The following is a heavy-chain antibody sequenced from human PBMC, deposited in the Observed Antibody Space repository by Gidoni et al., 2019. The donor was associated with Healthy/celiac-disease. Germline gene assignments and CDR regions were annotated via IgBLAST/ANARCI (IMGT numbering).Heavy chain of an antibody. CDR1: GYTFTSYY. CDR2: INPSGGST. D-gene: IGHD2-15*01. J-gene: IGHJ5*02. CDR3: ARTPPNPTWFDP. V-gene: IGHV1-46*03. Sequence: QVQLVQSGAEVKKPWASVTVSCIASGYTFTSYYMHWVRQAPGQGLRWMGIINPSGGSTSYAQKFQGRVTMTRDTSTSTVYMELSSLESEGAAGYYCARTPPNPTWFDPWGQGTLVTVS.